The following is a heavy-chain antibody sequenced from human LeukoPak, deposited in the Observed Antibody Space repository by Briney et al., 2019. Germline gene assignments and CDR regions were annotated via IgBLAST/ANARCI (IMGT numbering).Heavy chain of an antibody. V-gene: IGHV4-4*02. D-gene: IGHD6-13*01. CDR2: IYHSGST. J-gene: IGHJ4*02. Sequence: SETLSLTCAVSGGSISSSNWWSWVRQPPGKGLEWIGEIYHSGSTNYNPSLKSRVTISVDKSKNQFSLKLSSVTAADTAVYYCAGVAGYSSSWYSTGVFDYWGQGTLVTVSS. CDR3: AGVAGYSSSWYSTGVFDY. CDR1: GGSISSSNW.